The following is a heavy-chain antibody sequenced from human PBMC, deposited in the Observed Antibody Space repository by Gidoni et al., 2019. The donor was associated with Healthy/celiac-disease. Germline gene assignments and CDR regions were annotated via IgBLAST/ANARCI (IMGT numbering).Heavy chain of an antibody. V-gene: IGHV1-69*01. Sequence: QVQLVQSGAEVKKPGSSVKVSCKDSGGTFSSYAISWVRQAPGQGLEWMGGIIPIFGTANYAQKCQGRVTITADESTSTAYMELSSLRSEDTAVYYCARKRPLGGSDVFDYWGQGTLVTVSS. CDR3: ARKRPLGGSDVFDY. CDR2: IIPIFGTA. J-gene: IGHJ4*02. D-gene: IGHD1-26*01. CDR1: GGTFSSYA.